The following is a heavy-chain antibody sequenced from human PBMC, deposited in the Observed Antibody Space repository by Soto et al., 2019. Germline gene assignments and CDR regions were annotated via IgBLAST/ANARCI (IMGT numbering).Heavy chain of an antibody. J-gene: IGHJ6*02. Sequence: GVSLSLSFAASGFTFSDSYMSWIRQAPGKGLEWISYITFSGNTVYYADSLKGRFTISRDNAKNSLYLQMNRLRAEDTAVYYCARVSWREKYGMDVWGQGTTVTVSS. CDR2: ITFSGNTV. CDR3: ARVSWREKYGMDV. V-gene: IGHV3-11*01. CDR1: GFTFSDSY.